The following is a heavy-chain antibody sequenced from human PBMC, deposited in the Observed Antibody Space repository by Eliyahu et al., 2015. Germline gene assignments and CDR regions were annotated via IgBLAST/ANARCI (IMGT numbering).Heavy chain of an antibody. CDR3: ARDKRGYYYVFDY. Sequence: QVQLVESGGGVVXPGRSLRLSCAASGXTFSSYGLHWVRQAPGKGLXWVAVIWYDGSNKYYADSVKGRFTISRDNSKNTLYLQMNSLRAEDTAVYYCARDKRGYYYVFDYWGQGTLVTVSS. CDR2: IWYDGSNK. V-gene: IGHV3-33*01. D-gene: IGHD3-22*01. CDR1: GXTFSSYG. J-gene: IGHJ4*02.